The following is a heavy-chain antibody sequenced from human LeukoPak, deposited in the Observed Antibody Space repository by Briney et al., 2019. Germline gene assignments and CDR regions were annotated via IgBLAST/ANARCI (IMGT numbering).Heavy chain of an antibody. D-gene: IGHD4-23*01. CDR1: GGSISSGGYS. J-gene: IGHJ2*01. V-gene: IGHV4-30-2*01. Sequence: PSETLSLTCAVSGGSISSGGYSWSWIRQPPGKGLEWIGYIYHSGSTYYNPSLKSRVTISVDRSKNQFSLKLSSVTAADTAVYYCARSERWDANRYFDLWGRGTLVTVSS. CDR3: ARSERWDANRYFDL. CDR2: IYHSGST.